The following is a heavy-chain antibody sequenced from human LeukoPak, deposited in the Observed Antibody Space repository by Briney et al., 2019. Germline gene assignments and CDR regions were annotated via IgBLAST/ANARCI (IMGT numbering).Heavy chain of an antibody. CDR2: IYGGGYT. V-gene: IGHV3-53*01. CDR1: GFTVSSNY. D-gene: IGHD6-19*01. Sequence: GGSLRLSCAVSGFTVSSNYMNWVRQAPGKGPEWVSVIYGGGYTYYGDSVKGRFTISRDNSKNTLYLQMNSLRAEDTAVYYCAREAPGYSSGWYYFDYWGQGTLVTVSS. CDR3: AREAPGYSSGWYYFDY. J-gene: IGHJ4*02.